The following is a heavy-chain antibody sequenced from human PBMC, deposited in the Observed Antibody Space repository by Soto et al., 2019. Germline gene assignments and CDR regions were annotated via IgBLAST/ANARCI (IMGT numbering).Heavy chain of an antibody. D-gene: IGHD4-17*01. CDR1: GFTFTTFG. V-gene: IGHV3-30*18. CDR3: AKDLQAYGDYTYYYYGMDV. Sequence: QVQLVESGGGVVQPRGSLRLSCTASGFTFTTFGIHWVRQAPGKGLEWVALISYDGHNKYYSDSVKGRFTISRDNYKNTLSLQMNSLRAEDTAVYYCAKDLQAYGDYTYYYYGMDVWGQGTTVSVSS. CDR2: ISYDGHNK. J-gene: IGHJ6*02.